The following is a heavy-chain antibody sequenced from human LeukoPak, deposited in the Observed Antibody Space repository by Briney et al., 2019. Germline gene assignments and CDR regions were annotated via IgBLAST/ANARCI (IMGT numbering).Heavy chain of an antibody. Sequence: SVKVSCKASGGTFSSYAISWVRQAPGQGLEWMGGIIPIFGTANCAQKFQGRVTMTRNTPISTAYMELSSLRSEDTAVYYCARGLRLLWFGESGFDPWGQGTLVTVSS. J-gene: IGHJ5*02. CDR2: IIPIFGTA. V-gene: IGHV1-69*05. CDR1: GGTFSSYA. D-gene: IGHD3-10*01. CDR3: ARGLRLLWFGESGFDP.